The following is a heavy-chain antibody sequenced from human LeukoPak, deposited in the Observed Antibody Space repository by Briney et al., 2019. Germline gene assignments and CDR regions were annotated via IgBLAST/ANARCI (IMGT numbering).Heavy chain of an antibody. CDR2: ISSSSSYI. V-gene: IGHV3-21*01. Sequence: GGSLRLSCAASGFTFSSYSMNWVRQAPGKGLEWVSSISSSSSYIYYADSVKGRFTISRDNAKNSLYLQMNSLRAEDTAVYYCARGDQLLGGYYYYMDVWGKGTTVTVSS. CDR1: GFTFSSYS. CDR3: ARGDQLLGGYYYYMDV. J-gene: IGHJ6*03. D-gene: IGHD2-2*01.